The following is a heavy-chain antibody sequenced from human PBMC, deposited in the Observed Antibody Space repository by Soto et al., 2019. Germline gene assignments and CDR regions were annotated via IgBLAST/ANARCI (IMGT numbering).Heavy chain of an antibody. D-gene: IGHD3-9*01. J-gene: IGHJ4*02. CDR1: GGAIISYY. CDR3: ARLADYGLYTGYYSDF. CDR2: IYTSGST. Sequence: AETLSLTCTVSGGAIISYYCSFIRHPSGKGLEWIGRIYTSGSTNYNPSLKSRVTMSVDTSRSQFSLKVKSVTAADTAVYYCARLADYGLYTGYYSDFWGQGTLVTVSS. V-gene: IGHV4-4*07.